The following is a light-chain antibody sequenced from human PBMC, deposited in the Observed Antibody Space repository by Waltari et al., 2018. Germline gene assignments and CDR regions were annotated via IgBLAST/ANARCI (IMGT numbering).Light chain of an antibody. CDR1: QTVSNN. J-gene: IGKJ1*01. CDR3: QQYNNYWT. CDR2: GAS. Sequence: EIVMTQSPASLSVSPGERATLSCWASQTVSNNLAWYQQKPGQAPRLLIYGASTRATGVPARVSGSGSGTEFTLTISSLRSEDFAVYYCQQYNNYWTFGQGTKVEIK. V-gene: IGKV3-15*01.